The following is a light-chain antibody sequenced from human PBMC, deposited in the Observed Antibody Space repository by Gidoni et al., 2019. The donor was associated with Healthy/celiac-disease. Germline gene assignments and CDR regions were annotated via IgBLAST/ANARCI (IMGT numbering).Light chain of an antibody. J-gene: IGKJ4*01. CDR3: QQSDSTPALT. CDR2: AAS. Sequence: DIPMTQSSSSLSASVGDRVTITCRASQSISSYLNWYQQKPGKDPKLLIYAASSLQSGVPSRFSGSGAGRDFTITKSSLQAEDFATYYCQQSDSTPALTFGGGTKVEIK. CDR1: QSISSY. V-gene: IGKV1-39*01.